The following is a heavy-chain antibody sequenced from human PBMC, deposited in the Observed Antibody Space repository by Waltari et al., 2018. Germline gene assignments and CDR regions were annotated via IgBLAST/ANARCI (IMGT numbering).Heavy chain of an antibody. CDR1: RNDLSQPY. CDR2: IDPNSGAT. CDR3: AREYCAGECRLFDF. D-gene: IGHD2-21*01. J-gene: IGHJ4*02. V-gene: IGHV1-2*02. Sequence: LVQSGTEVRRPGASVKVSCKASRNDLSQPYQHWVRRAPGQGLEWMGWIDPNSGATNYGQKFKDRITLTWDTSVNTAYMELTRLASFDTGVYYCAREYCAGECRLFDFWGQGTGLTVSS.